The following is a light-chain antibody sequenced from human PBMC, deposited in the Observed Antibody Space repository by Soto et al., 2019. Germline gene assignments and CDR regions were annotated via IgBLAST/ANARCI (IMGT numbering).Light chain of an antibody. CDR3: QQYNTLWT. CDR1: QDIAIY. Sequence: IQVTQSPSSLSASVGDRVTITCRASQDIAIYLAWYQQKPGEAPKLLIYAASTLYGRVPSRFSGSGSGTDFALTISSLQPDDFGTYYCQQYNTLWTFGQGTKVDIK. V-gene: IGKV1-9*01. J-gene: IGKJ1*01. CDR2: AAS.